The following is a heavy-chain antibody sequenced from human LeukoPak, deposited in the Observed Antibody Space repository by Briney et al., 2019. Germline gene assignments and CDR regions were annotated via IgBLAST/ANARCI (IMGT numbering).Heavy chain of an antibody. J-gene: IGHJ6*02. CDR2: SRTKGDGYST. Sequence: PGGSLRLSCAASRFTFSDYCMDWVRQAPGKGLEWVGLSRTKGDGYSTEYAASVKGRFSISRDESKNSVYLQMNSLKAEDTAVYFCAREYFYGMDVWGQGTTVTVSS. CDR1: RFTFSDYC. V-gene: IGHV3-72*01. CDR3: AREYFYGMDV.